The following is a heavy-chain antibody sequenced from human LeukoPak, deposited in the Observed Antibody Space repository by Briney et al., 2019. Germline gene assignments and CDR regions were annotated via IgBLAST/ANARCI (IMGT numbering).Heavy chain of an antibody. J-gene: IGHJ4*02. CDR2: IKDKTDGGPT. CDR1: GFTFSNAW. CDR3: ITVPPRGYFDY. Sequence: GGSLRLSCAASGFTFSNAWMSWVRQAPGKGLEWVGRIKDKTDGGPTDYAAPVKGRFTISRDDSKNTLYLQMNSLKTEDTAIYYCITVPPRGYFDYWGQGTLVTVSS. V-gene: IGHV3-15*01.